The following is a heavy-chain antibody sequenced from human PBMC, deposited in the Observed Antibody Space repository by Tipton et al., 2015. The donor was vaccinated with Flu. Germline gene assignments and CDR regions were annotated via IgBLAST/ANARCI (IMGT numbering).Heavy chain of an antibody. Sequence: LTCAASRFTFSTYSMTWVRQAPGKGLEWVSYIYYADSVKGRFTISRDNAKNSLYLQMNSLRDEDTAVYYCAREDQLLRYFDIWGQGTMVTVSS. CDR1: RFTFSTYS. CDR2: I. V-gene: IGHV3-48*02. D-gene: IGHD2-21*02. CDR3: AREDQLLRYFDI. J-gene: IGHJ3*02.